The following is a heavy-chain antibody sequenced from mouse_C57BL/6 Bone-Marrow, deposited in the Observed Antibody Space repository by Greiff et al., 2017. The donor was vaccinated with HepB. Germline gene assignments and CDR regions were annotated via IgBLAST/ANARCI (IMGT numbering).Heavy chain of an antibody. CDR2: INPYNGGT. D-gene: IGHD1-1*01. CDR1: GYTFTDYY. CDR3: ARVNYCSSCWYFDV. J-gene: IGHJ1*03. Sequence: EVQLQQSGPVLVKPGASVKMSCKASGYTFTDYYMNWVKQSHGKSLEWIGVINPYNGGTSYNQKFKGKATLTVDKSSSTAYMELNSLTSEDSAVYYCARVNYCSSCWYFDVWGTGTTVTVSS. V-gene: IGHV1-19*01.